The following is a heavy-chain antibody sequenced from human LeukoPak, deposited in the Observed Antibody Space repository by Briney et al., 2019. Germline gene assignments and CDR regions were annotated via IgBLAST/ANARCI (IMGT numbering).Heavy chain of an antibody. CDR1: GGSISSYY. V-gene: IGHV4-59*01. CDR2: IYYSGTT. Sequence: SETLSPTCNVSGGSISSYYWSWIRQPPGKGLEWIGYIYYSGTTNYNPSLKSRVTISVDTSKNQFSLKLNSVSAADTAVYYCARIECSGRYYFVYWGQGTLVTVSS. D-gene: IGHD3-10*02. J-gene: IGHJ4*02. CDR3: ARIECSGRYYFVY.